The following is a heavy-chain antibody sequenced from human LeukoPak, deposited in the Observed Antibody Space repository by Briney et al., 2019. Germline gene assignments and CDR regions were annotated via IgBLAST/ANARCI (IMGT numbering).Heavy chain of an antibody. CDR1: GFSFSTYA. J-gene: IGHJ5*02. CDR2: ISGSGGTT. V-gene: IGHV3-23*01. Sequence: PGGSLRLSCAASGFSFSTYAMSWVRQAPGNGLEWVSAISGSGGTTYYADSVKGRFTISRDNSKNTLYLQINSLRAEDTAVYYCAKDSFALEPRNWFDPWGQGTLVTVSS. CDR3: AKDSFALEPRNWFDP. D-gene: IGHD1-1*01.